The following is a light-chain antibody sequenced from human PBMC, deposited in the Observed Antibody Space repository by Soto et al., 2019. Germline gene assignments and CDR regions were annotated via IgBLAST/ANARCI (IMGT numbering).Light chain of an antibody. V-gene: IGKV1-5*01. CDR2: DAS. CDR3: QQYNSYRT. CDR1: QSISSW. J-gene: IGKJ1*01. Sequence: DIQMTQFPSTLSASVGDRVTITCRARQSISSWLAWYQQKPGKAPKLLIYDASILESGVPSRFSGSGSGTEFTHTISSLQPDDFATYYCQQYNSYRTFGQGTKVDIK.